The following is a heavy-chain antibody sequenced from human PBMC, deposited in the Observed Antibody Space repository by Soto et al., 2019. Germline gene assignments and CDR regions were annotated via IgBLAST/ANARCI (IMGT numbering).Heavy chain of an antibody. CDR3: ARHGDSSGWYELGAFDI. Sequence: SETLSLTCTVSGGSISSSSYYWGWIRQPPGKGLEWIGSIYYSGSTYYNPSLKSRVTISVNTSKSQFSLKLSSVTAADTAVYYCARHGDSSGWYELGAFDIWGQGTMVTVSS. V-gene: IGHV4-39*01. CDR2: IYYSGST. D-gene: IGHD6-19*01. J-gene: IGHJ3*02. CDR1: GGSISSSSYY.